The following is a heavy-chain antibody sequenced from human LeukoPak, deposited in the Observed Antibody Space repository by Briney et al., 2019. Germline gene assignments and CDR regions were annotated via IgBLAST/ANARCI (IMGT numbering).Heavy chain of an antibody. V-gene: IGHV1-2*02. D-gene: IGHD3-10*01. CDR2: IKPNSGDT. CDR3: ATPILVREIINWLDP. J-gene: IGHJ5*02. CDR1: GYSFADYY. Sequence: ASLKGSCKASGYSFADYYMHWGRQAPGQGVEWMGWIKPNSGDTRSAQKFQGRVIMTRDTSTGTAYMGLSSLRDDETAAYYCATPILVREIINWLDPWAQGPLVPVPS.